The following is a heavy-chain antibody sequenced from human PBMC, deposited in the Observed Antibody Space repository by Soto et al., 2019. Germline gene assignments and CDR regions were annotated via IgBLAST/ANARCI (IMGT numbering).Heavy chain of an antibody. CDR1: GSSIRNYY. Sequence: PSETLSLTCSVSGSSIRNYYWSWIRQPPGKGLEWIGNIYYSGSTNYNPSLKGRVFISVDTSKNQFSLKLSSVTAADTAVYYCARGAIPAAISVGGMDVWGQGTTVTVSS. CDR3: ARGAIPAAISVGGMDV. J-gene: IGHJ6*02. V-gene: IGHV4-59*12. CDR2: IYYSGST. D-gene: IGHD2-2*01.